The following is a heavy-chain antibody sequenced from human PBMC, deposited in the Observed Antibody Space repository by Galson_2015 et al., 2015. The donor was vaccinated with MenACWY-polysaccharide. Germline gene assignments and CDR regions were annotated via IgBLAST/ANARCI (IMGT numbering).Heavy chain of an antibody. Sequence: SVKVSCKPSGYTFKSYAIHWVRQAPGQRLEWMGWINVDKGNTKYSQRFQGRVSITRDTSASTAYMELGGLRSEDTAVYYCARGGTGSLAIDWGQGTLVTVSS. CDR1: GYTFKSYA. V-gene: IGHV1-3*01. J-gene: IGHJ4*02. D-gene: IGHD7-27*01. CDR3: ARGGTGSLAID. CDR2: INVDKGNT.